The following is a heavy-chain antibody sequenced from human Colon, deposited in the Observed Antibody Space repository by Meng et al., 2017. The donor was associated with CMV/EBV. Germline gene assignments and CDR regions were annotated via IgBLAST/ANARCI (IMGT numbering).Heavy chain of an antibody. J-gene: IGHJ4*02. Sequence: GGSLRLSCAASGFTFSSYSMNWVRQAPGKGLEWVASISTSSTYIYYAESLKGRFTISRDNAKNSLHLHISSLSAEDTAVYYCARVGYSGAFFDYWGQGTLVTVSS. CDR2: ISTSSTYI. V-gene: IGHV3-21*01. CDR1: GFTFSSYS. D-gene: IGHD5-12*01. CDR3: ARVGYSGAFFDY.